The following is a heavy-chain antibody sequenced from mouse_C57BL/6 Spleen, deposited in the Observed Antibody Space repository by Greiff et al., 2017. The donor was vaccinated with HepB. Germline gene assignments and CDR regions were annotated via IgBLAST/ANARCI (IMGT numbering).Heavy chain of an antibody. V-gene: IGHV1-81*01. CDR1: GYTFTSYG. Sequence: QVQLQQSGAELARPGASVKLSCKASGYTFTSYGISWVKQRTGQGLEWIGEIYPRSGNTYYNEKFKGKATLTADKSSSTAYMELRSLTSEDSAVYFCGEEYQTGTGYYFDYWGQGTTLTVSS. CDR3: GEEYQTGTGYYFDY. J-gene: IGHJ2*01. D-gene: IGHD4-1*01. CDR2: IYPRSGNT.